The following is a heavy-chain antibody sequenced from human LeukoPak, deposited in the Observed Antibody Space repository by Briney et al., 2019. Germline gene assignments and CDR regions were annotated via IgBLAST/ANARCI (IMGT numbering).Heavy chain of an antibody. J-gene: IGHJ6*04. CDR2: ISGRSNYI. V-gene: IGHV3-21*01. CDR3: AELGITMIGGV. Sequence: GGSLRLSCADSGFTFSSYSMNWVRHAPGKGLEWVSFISGRSNYIYYADSVRGRFTISRDNAKNSLYLQMNSLRAEDTAVYYCAELGITMIGGVWGKGTTVTISS. CDR1: GFTFSSYS. D-gene: IGHD3-10*02.